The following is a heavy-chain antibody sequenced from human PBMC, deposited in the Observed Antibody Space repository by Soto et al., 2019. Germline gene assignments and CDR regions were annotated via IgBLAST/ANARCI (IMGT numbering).Heavy chain of an antibody. V-gene: IGHV3-30-3*01. CDR1: GFTFRSYA. J-gene: IGHJ6*02. CDR3: ARGDREDIAVVIGVRPRAYGVDF. D-gene: IGHD2-15*01. CDR2: ISHDGSNK. Sequence: GGSLRLSCAASGFTFRSYAMHWVRQAPGKGLECVAVISHDGSNKFYRDYVKGRFTISRDNSKNTLYLQINSLRYEDTAVYYCARGDREDIAVVIGVRPRAYGVDFWGQGVTVTVSS.